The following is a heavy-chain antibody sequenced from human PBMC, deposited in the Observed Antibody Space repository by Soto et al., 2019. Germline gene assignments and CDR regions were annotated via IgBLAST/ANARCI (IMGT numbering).Heavy chain of an antibody. J-gene: IGHJ4*02. D-gene: IGHD3-22*01. Sequence: PVGSVRLSCSASGFTFSSYAVHWVRQAPGKGLEYVSAISSNGGSTYYADSVKGRFTISRDNSKNTLYLQMSSLRAEDTAVYYCVRLRYYDSSGSLDYWGQGTLVTVSS. CDR2: ISSNGGST. CDR1: GFTFSSYA. V-gene: IGHV3-64D*06. CDR3: VRLRYYDSSGSLDY.